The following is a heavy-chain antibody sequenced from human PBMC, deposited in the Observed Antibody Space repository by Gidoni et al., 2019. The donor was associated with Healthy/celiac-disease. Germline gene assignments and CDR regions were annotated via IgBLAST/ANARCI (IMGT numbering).Heavy chain of an antibody. D-gene: IGHD6-19*01. Sequence: QVQLQESGPGLVKPSETLSLTCTVSGGSISSYYWSWIRQPPGKGLEWIGYIYYSGSTNYNPSLKSRVTISVDTSKNQFSLKLSSVTAADTAVYYCAREGAGYSSGWPYFDYWGQGTLVTVSS. CDR2: IYYSGST. V-gene: IGHV4-59*01. J-gene: IGHJ4*02. CDR1: GGSISSYY. CDR3: AREGAGYSSGWPYFDY.